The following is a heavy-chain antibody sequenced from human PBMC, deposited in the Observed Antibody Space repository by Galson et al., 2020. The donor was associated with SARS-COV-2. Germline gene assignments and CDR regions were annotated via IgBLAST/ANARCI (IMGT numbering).Heavy chain of an antibody. CDR3: ARGEHCTGGICYFLGFDS. CDR2: ISASGSYT. CDR1: GFTFSNYY. Sequence: GESLKISCAASGFTFSNYYMSWIRQAPGKGLEWVSYISASGSYTNYADSVKGRFTISRDNAKNSLYLQMTSLRAEDTAVYYCARGEHCTGGICYFLGFDSWGQGTLVTVSS. J-gene: IGHJ4*02. D-gene: IGHD2-15*01. V-gene: IGHV3-11*06.